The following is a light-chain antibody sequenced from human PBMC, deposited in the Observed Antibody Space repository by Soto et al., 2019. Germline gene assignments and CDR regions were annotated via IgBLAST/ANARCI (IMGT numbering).Light chain of an antibody. CDR1: QSLSSSS. V-gene: IGKV3-20*01. CDR3: QQYDSSPRT. CDR2: GAS. Sequence: EIVLTQSPATLSLSPGARATLSCRASQSLSSSSSAWYQQKPGQAPRLLISGASSRAADIPDRFSGSGSGTDFTLTINRLEPEDFAVYYCQQYDSSPRTFGQGTKVDIK. J-gene: IGKJ1*01.